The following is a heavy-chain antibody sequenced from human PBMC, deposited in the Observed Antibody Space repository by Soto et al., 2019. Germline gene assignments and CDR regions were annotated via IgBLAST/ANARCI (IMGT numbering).Heavy chain of an antibody. D-gene: IGHD3-10*01. V-gene: IGHV3-23*01. J-gene: IGHJ4*02. CDR3: AKGTAYTGIVDY. CDR1: GFTFSSYA. CDR2: ISGSGGST. Sequence: EVQLLESGGGLVQPGGSLRLSCAASGFTFSSYAMSWVRQAPGKGLEWVSAISGSGGSTYYAHSVKGRFTISRDNSKNTLYLQMNSLRAEDTAVYYCAKGTAYTGIVDYWGQGTLVTVSS.